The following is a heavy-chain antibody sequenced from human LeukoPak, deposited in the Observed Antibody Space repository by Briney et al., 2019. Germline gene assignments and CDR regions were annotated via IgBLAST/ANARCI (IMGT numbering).Heavy chain of an antibody. J-gene: IGHJ4*02. V-gene: IGHV3-64D*06. Sequence: PGGSLRLSCSASGFTFSVYAIHWVRQAPGKGLEYVSTIISNGGSTYAADSVKGRFTISRDNSKNTVSLQMSSLRAEDTALYYCVKDGLAFCGGDCYSYFDYWGQGTLVTVSS. CDR3: VKDGLAFCGGDCYSYFDY. CDR1: GFTFSVYA. D-gene: IGHD2-21*02. CDR2: IISNGGST.